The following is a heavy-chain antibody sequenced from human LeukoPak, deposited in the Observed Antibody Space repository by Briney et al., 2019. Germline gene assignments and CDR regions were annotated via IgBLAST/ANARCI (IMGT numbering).Heavy chain of an antibody. V-gene: IGHV3-23*01. CDR3: AKVFRSHFLGGKRAYYFDY. Sequence: GGSLRLSRAASGFTFNNYAMSWVRQAPGKGLEWVSTISDSGGYTYYTDSVKGRFTISRDNSKNTLYLQMNSLRAEDTAVYYCAKVFRSHFLGGKRAYYFDYWGQGTLVTVSS. CDR2: ISDSGGYT. J-gene: IGHJ4*02. D-gene: IGHD3-16*01. CDR1: GFTFNNYA.